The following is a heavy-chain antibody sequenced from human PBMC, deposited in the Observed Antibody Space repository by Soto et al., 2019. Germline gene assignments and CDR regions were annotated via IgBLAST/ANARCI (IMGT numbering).Heavy chain of an antibody. CDR1: GGSISSNSYH. V-gene: IGHV4-39*01. CDR2: IYYSGTT. D-gene: IGHD1-20*01. Sequence: QLQLQESGPGLVKPSETLSLTCTVSGGSISSNSYHWAWIRHPPGTGLEWIATIYYSGTTYYNPSLKSRVTMSADTSKNQFSLKLSSVTAADTAVYYCVSRITQATHFDYWGQGALVTVSS. J-gene: IGHJ4*02. CDR3: VSRITQATHFDY.